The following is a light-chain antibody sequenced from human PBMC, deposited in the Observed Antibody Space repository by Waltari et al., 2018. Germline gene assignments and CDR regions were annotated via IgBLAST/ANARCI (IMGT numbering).Light chain of an antibody. Sequence: DIQMTQSPSSLSASVGDRFTITCRASQSISSYLNWYQQKPGKAPKLLIYAASSLQSGVPSRFSGSGSGTDFTITISSLQPEDFATYYCQQSYSTPVTFGQGTKVEIK. J-gene: IGKJ1*01. CDR3: QQSYSTPVT. CDR2: AAS. V-gene: IGKV1-39*01. CDR1: QSISSY.